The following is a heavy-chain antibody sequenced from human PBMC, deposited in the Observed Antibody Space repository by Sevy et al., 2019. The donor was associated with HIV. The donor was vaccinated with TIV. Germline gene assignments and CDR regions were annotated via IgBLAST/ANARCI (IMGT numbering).Heavy chain of an antibody. CDR2: ISGSGGST. CDR3: AKDSGNNWNDPSMDV. J-gene: IGHJ6*02. D-gene: IGHD1-20*01. Sequence: GGSLRLSCAASEFTFSSYAMSWVRQAPGKGLEWVSAISGSGGSTYYADSVKGRFTISRDNSKNTLYLQMNSLRAEDTAVYYCAKDSGNNWNDPSMDVWGQGTTVTVSS. V-gene: IGHV3-23*01. CDR1: EFTFSSYA.